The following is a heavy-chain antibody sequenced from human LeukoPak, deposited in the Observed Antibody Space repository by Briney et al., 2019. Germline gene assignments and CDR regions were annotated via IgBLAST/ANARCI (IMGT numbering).Heavy chain of an antibody. J-gene: IGHJ4*02. CDR3: TRDRDYYDSSGHGDY. Sequence: SETLSLTCTVSGYSISSGYYWGWIRQPPGKGLEWIGSIYHSGSTYYNPSLKSRVTISVDTSKNQFSLKLSSVTAADTAVYYCTRDRDYYDSSGHGDYWGQGTLVTVSS. CDR1: GYSISSGYY. CDR2: IYHSGST. D-gene: IGHD3-22*01. V-gene: IGHV4-38-2*02.